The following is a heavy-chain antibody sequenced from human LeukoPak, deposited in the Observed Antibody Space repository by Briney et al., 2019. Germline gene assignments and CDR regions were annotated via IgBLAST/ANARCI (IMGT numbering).Heavy chain of an antibody. CDR2: TSAYNGNT. J-gene: IGHJ5*02. V-gene: IGHV1-18*04. CDR3: ARAHIAAAADNWFDP. Sequence: GASVKVSCKASGYTFTSYGISWVRQAPGQGLEWMGWTSAYNGNTNYAQKLQGRVTMTTDTSTSTAYMELRSLRSDDTAVYYCARAHIAAAADNWFDPWGQGTLVTVSS. CDR1: GYTFTSYG. D-gene: IGHD6-13*01.